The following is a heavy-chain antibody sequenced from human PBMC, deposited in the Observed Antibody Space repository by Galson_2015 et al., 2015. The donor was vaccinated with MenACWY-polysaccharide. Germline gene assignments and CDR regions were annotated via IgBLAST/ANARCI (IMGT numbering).Heavy chain of an antibody. Sequence: SLSLSCAASGFTFSRYWMTWVRQPPGKGLEWVANIKQDGREKYYVDSVKGRFTISRDNTKNSLYLQMNSLRPEDTAVYYCARLLSYYFDYWGQGTLVTVTS. V-gene: IGHV3-7*01. CDR2: IKQDGREK. J-gene: IGHJ4*02. CDR3: ARLLSYYFDY. CDR1: GFTFSRYW.